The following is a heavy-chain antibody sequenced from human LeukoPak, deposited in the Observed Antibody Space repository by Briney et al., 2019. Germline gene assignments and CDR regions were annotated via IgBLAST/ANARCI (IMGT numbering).Heavy chain of an antibody. V-gene: IGHV1-18*01. D-gene: IGHD2-15*01. CDR3: ARAGYCSGGSCYPYYYYYCMDV. Sequence: GASVKVSCKASGYTFTSYAISWVRQAPGQGLEWMGWISGHNDDTNYAQRLQGRVTMTTGTSASTAYMELRSLRSDDTAVYYCARAGYCSGGSCYPYYYYYCMDVWGKGTTVTVSS. CDR1: GYTFTSYA. J-gene: IGHJ6*03. CDR2: ISGHNDDT.